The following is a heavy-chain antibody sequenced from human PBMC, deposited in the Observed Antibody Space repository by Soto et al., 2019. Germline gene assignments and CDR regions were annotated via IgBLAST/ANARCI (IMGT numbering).Heavy chain of an antibody. D-gene: IGHD2-2*01. V-gene: IGHV4-39*01. CDR2: IYYSGST. Sequence: TSETLSLTCTVSGGSISSSSYYWGWIRQPPGKGLEWIGSIYYSGSTYYNPSLKSRATLSVDKSKNQFSLKLTSVTAADTAVYYCARHAPYCSSTSHCAYGMDVWGQGTTVTVSS. CDR1: GGSISSSSYY. J-gene: IGHJ6*02. CDR3: ARHAPYCSSTSHCAYGMDV.